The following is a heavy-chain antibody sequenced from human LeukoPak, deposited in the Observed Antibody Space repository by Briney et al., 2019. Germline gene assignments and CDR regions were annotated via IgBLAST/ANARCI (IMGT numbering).Heavy chain of an antibody. Sequence: PETLSLTCRVSGASVSNYYWSWIRQSPGKGLEWIGFFHYSGSTNYNPSLNSRVTTSIDTSMNQLSLTLVSVTAADTAVYFCARHHDGGPKLRLDFWGLGVLVTVSS. J-gene: IGHJ4*02. V-gene: IGHV4-59*08. CDR1: GASVSNYY. CDR3: ARHHDGGPKLRLDF. CDR2: FHYSGST. D-gene: IGHD2-15*01.